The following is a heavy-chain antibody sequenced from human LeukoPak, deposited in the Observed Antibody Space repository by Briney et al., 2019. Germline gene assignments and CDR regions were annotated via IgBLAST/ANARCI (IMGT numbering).Heavy chain of an antibody. D-gene: IGHD4-17*01. CDR3: ARGRGVTTTY. J-gene: IGHJ4*02. V-gene: IGHV4-31*03. CDR1: GGSTSSGGYY. Sequence: SQTLSLTCTVSGGSTSSGGYYWSWIRQHPGKDLEWIGYIYYSGSTYYNPSLKSRVTISVDTSKNQFSLKLSSVTAADTAVYYCARGRGVTTTYWGQGTLVTVSS. CDR2: IYYSGST.